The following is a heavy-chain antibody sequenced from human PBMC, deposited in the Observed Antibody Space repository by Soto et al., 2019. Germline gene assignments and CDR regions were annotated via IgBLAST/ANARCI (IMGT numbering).Heavy chain of an antibody. D-gene: IGHD3-3*01. CDR3: AGRGPQFSVFGIWGL. J-gene: IGHJ4*02. Sequence: PGGSLRLSCAASGFTFSSYVMHWVRQAPGKGLEWVAHISNDGNNEYYADSVKGRFTISRDKFKNTLYLQMNSLRADDTAVYYGAGRGPQFSVFGIWGLWGQGNLVTVSS. CDR2: ISNDGNNE. CDR1: GFTFSSYV. V-gene: IGHV3-30-3*01.